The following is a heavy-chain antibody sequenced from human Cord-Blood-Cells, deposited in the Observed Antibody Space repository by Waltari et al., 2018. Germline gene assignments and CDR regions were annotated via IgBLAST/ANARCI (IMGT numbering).Heavy chain of an antibody. CDR3: ARVYSSGWYYFDY. CDR2: IIPILGIA. J-gene: IGHJ4*02. Sequence: QVQLVQSGAEVTKPGSSVKVSCKASGGTFSSYALSWLRQAPGQGLEWMGGIIPILGIANYAQKFQGRVTITADESTSTAYMELSSLRSEDTAVYYCARVYSSGWYYFDYWGQGTLVTVSS. CDR1: GGTFSSYA. D-gene: IGHD6-19*01. V-gene: IGHV1-69*04.